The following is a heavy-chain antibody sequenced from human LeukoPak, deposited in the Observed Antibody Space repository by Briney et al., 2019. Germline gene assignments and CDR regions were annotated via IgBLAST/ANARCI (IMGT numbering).Heavy chain of an antibody. J-gene: IGHJ4*02. CDR1: GFTFSSYG. Sequence: PGGSLRLSCAASGFTFSSYGMHWVRQAPGKGLEWVAFIRYDEANKYYAGSVKGRFTISRDNSKNTLYLQMNSLRAEDTAVYYYAKDLSGYSYGLDYWGQGTLVTVSS. D-gene: IGHD5-18*01. CDR3: AKDLSGYSYGLDY. CDR2: IRYDEANK. V-gene: IGHV3-30*02.